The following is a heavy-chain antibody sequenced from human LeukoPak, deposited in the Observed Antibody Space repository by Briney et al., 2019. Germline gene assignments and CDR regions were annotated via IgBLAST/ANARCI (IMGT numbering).Heavy chain of an antibody. D-gene: IGHD1-1*01. Sequence: PGGSLRLSCAASGFIFSSYWMSWVRQAPGKGLEWVANIKQDGSEKYYVDSVKGRFTISRDNAKNSLFLQMNSLRAEDTALYYCVRLEVLIGDYWGQGTLVTVSS. CDR1: GFIFSSYW. CDR3: VRLEVLIGDY. J-gene: IGHJ4*02. CDR2: IKQDGSEK. V-gene: IGHV3-7*01.